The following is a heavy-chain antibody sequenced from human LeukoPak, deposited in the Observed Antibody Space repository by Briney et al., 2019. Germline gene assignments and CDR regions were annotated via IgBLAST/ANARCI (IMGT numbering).Heavy chain of an antibody. CDR2: ISSSSSYI. Sequence: GGSLRLSCAASGFTFTNFAMHWVRQAPGKGLEWVSSISSSSSYIYYADSVKGRFTISRDNAKNSLYLQMNSLRAEDTAVYYCARGGPAAGRFDYWGQGTLVTVSS. CDR3: ARGGPAAGRFDY. V-gene: IGHV3-21*01. D-gene: IGHD6-13*01. J-gene: IGHJ4*02. CDR1: GFTFTNFA.